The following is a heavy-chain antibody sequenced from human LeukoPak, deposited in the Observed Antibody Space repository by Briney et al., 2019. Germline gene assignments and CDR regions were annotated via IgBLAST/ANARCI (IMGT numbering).Heavy chain of an antibody. Sequence: SVKASCKASGGTFSSYAISWVRQAPGQGLEWMGRIIPILGIANYAQKFQGRVTITADKSTSTAYMELSSLRSEDTAVYYCARNRSPRGTDYYYGMDVWGQGTTVTVSS. J-gene: IGHJ6*02. D-gene: IGHD3-16*01. CDR2: IIPILGIA. CDR1: GGTFSSYA. V-gene: IGHV1-69*04. CDR3: ARNRSPRGTDYYYGMDV.